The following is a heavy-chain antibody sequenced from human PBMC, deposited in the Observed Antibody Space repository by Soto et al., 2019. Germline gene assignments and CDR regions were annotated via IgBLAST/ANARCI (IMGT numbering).Heavy chain of an antibody. V-gene: IGHV4-34*01. CDR1: VWSFSGHY. J-gene: IGHJ5*02. D-gene: IGHD2-2*02. Sequence: SGTLALTCSVYVWSFSGHYGSWIRKPQGKGLEWIGEINHSGSTNYNPSLKSRVTISVDTSKNQFSLKLSSVTAADTAVYYCARRPSCNTQGDNWFDPRGQGTLVTVSS. CDR3: ARRPSCNTQGDNWFDP. CDR2: INHSGST.